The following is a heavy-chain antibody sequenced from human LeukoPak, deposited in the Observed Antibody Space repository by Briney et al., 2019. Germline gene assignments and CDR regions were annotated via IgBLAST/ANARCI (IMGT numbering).Heavy chain of an antibody. J-gene: IGHJ6*04. CDR3: AELGITMIGGV. CDR1: GFTFSSYG. Sequence: GGSLRLSCAASGFTFSSYGMSWVRQAPGKGLEWVSAISGSGGSTYYADSVKGRFTISRDDSKKTLYLQMNSLRAEDTAVYYCAELGITMIGGVWGKGTTVTISS. CDR2: ISGSGGST. D-gene: IGHD3-10*02. V-gene: IGHV3-23*01.